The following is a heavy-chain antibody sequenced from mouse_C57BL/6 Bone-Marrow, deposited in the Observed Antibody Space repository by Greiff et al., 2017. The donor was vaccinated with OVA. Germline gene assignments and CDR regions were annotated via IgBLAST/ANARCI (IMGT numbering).Heavy chain of an antibody. V-gene: IGHV1-5*01. Sequence: VQLQQSGTVLARPGASVKMSCKTSGYTFTSYWMHWVKQRPGQGLEWIGAIYPGNSDTSYNQKFKGKAKLTAVTSASTAYMELSSLTNEDSAVYYSTRGEVTTPYYIDYWGQGTTLTVSS. CDR3: TRGEVTTPYYIDY. CDR1: GYTFTSYW. D-gene: IGHD2-3*01. J-gene: IGHJ2*01. CDR2: IYPGNSDT.